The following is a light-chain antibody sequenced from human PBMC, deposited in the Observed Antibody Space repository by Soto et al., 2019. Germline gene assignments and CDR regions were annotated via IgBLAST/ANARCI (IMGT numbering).Light chain of an antibody. Sequence: DIQMTQSPSSLSASVGDRVTITCRASQSISSYLNWYQQKPGKAPKLLIYAASSLQSGVPSRFSGSGSGTDFTLTISILQPEDFATYYCQQSYSTPLVFGPGTKVDIK. V-gene: IGKV1-39*01. CDR3: QQSYSTPLV. CDR2: AAS. CDR1: QSISSY. J-gene: IGKJ3*01.